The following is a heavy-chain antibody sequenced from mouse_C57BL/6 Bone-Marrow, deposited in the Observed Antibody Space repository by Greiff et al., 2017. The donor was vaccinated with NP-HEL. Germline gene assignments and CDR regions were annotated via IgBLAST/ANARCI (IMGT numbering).Heavy chain of an antibody. Sequence: EVQRVESGGGLVQPGGSLSLPCAASGFTFTDYYMSWVRQPPGKALEWLGFIRNKANGYTTEYSASVKGRFTISRDNSQSILYLQMNALRAEDSATYYCARYGGNYPYYYAMDYWGQGTSVTVSS. D-gene: IGHD2-1*01. J-gene: IGHJ4*01. CDR1: GFTFTDYY. V-gene: IGHV7-3*01. CDR3: ARYGGNYPYYYAMDY. CDR2: IRNKANGYTT.